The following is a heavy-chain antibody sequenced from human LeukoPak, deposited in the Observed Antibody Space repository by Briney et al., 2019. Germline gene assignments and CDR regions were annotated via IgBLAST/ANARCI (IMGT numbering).Heavy chain of an antibody. CDR2: IYPGDSVT. D-gene: IGHD3-22*01. CDR1: GYSFTSYW. CDR3: ARRDYYHSSGYYYQYFFDY. V-gene: IGHV5-51*01. J-gene: IGHJ4*02. Sequence: GESLKISCKGSGYSFTSYWIAWVRQMPGKGLEWMGIIYPGDSVTRYSPSFQGQVTISADKSISTAYLQWSSLKASDTAMYYCARRDYYHSSGYYYQYFFDYWGQGTLVTVSS.